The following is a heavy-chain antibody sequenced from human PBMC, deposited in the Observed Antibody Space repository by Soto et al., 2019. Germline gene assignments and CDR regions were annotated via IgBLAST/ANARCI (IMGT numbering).Heavy chain of an antibody. D-gene: IGHD3-3*01. CDR2: IVVGSGNT. Sequence: SVKVSCKASGFTFTSSAMQWVRQARGQRLEWIGWIVVGSGNTNYAQKFQERVTITRDMSTSTAYMELSSLRSEDTAVYYCARDSNPFGPTISGLLIHGNWFDPWGQGTRVTVSS. CDR3: ARDSNPFGPTISGLLIHGNWFDP. CDR1: GFTFTSSA. J-gene: IGHJ5*02. V-gene: IGHV1-58*02.